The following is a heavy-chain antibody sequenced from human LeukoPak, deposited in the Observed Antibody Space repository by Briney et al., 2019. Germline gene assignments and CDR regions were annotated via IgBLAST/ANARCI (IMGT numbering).Heavy chain of an antibody. CDR3: ARASIQLWPYYYMDV. V-gene: IGHV3-48*01. J-gene: IGHJ6*03. Sequence: GGSLRLSCEASGFTFSTYSMNWVRQAPGKGLEWVSYISSSSSTIYYADSVRGRLTISRDNAKNSLYLQMNSLRAEDTAVYYCARASIQLWPYYYMDVWGKGTTVTVSS. CDR1: GFTFSTYS. D-gene: IGHD5-18*01. CDR2: ISSSSSTI.